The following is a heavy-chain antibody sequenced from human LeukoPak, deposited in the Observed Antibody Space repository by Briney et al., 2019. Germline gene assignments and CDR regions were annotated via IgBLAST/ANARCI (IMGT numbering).Heavy chain of an antibody. V-gene: IGHV3-49*04. CDR3: TRVGANWNDLDY. D-gene: IGHD1-1*01. J-gene: IGHJ4*02. Sequence: GRSLRLSCTASGFTFGDYAMSWVRQAPGKGLEWVGFIRSKAYGGTTEYAASVKGRFTISRDDSKSIAYLQMNSLKTEDTAVYYCTRVGANWNDLDYWGQGTLVTVSS. CDR2: IRSKAYGGTT. CDR1: GFTFGDYA.